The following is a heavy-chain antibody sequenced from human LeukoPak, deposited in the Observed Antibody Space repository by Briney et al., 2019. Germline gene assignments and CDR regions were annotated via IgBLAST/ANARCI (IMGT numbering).Heavy chain of an antibody. CDR2: INHSGST. V-gene: IGHV4-34*01. J-gene: IGHJ6*02. CDR1: GGSFSGYY. D-gene: IGHD3-16*01. CDR3: ARGPARLLTGGDYYYYGMDV. Sequence: SETLSLTCAVYGGSFSGYYWSWIRQPPGKGLERIGEINHSGSTNYNPSLKSRVTISVDTSKNQSSLKLSSVTAADTAVYYCARGPARLLTGGDYYYYGMDVWGQGTTVTVSS.